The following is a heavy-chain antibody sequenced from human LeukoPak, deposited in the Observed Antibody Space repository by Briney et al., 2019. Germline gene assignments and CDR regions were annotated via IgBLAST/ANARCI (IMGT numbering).Heavy chain of an antibody. Sequence: ASVKVSCKASGYTFTSYYMHWVRQAPGQGLEWMGWINPNSGGTNYAQKFQGRVTMTRDTSISTAFMELSRLRSDDTAVYYCARDGGSVWFGDLPSYFDYWGQGTLVTVSS. D-gene: IGHD3-10*01. CDR1: GYTFTSYY. J-gene: IGHJ4*02. CDR3: ARDGGSVWFGDLPSYFDY. V-gene: IGHV1-2*02. CDR2: INPNSGGT.